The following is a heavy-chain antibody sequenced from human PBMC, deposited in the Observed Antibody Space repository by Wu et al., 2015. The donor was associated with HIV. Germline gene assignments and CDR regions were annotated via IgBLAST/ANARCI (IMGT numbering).Heavy chain of an antibody. CDR2: MNPKNGNT. V-gene: IGHV1-8*02. Sequence: QVQLVQSGAEVRKPGSSVKVSCKASGGTFSGYAVSWLRQAPGQGLEWMGWMNPKNGNTGYAQKFQGRVSFSRNTSTNTAYMEVRSLTSDDTAVYYCARGIAQSNYFDPWGQGSLVTVIS. D-gene: IGHD6-13*01. J-gene: IGHJ5*02. CDR1: GGTFSGYA. CDR3: ARGIAQSNYFDP.